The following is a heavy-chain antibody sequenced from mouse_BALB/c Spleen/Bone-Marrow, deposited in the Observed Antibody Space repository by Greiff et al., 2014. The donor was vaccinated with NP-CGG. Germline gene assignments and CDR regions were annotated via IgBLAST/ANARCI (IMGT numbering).Heavy chain of an antibody. J-gene: IGHJ1*01. CDR3: GRGHYDYGFLWYFDV. CDR1: GYSFTDYF. Sequence: EVQLQQSGPELVKPGASVKISCKASGYSFTDYFMNWVKQSHGKSLEWIGRINPYNGDTFYNQXFKGKATLTVDKSSSTAHMELRSLTSEDSAVYYCGRGHYDYGFLWYFDVWGAGTTVTVSS. CDR2: INPYNGDT. V-gene: IGHV1-20*01. D-gene: IGHD2-4*01.